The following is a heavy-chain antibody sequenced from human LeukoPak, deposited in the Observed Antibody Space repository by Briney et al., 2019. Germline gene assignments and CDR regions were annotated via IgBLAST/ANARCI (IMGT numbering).Heavy chain of an antibody. V-gene: IGHV3-73*01. CDR3: TRLQYGSGTDY. CDR2: IRSKANSYAT. D-gene: IGHD3-10*01. Sequence: GGSLKLSCAASGFTFSGYAMHWVRQASGKGLEWVGRIRSKANSYATAYAASVKGRFTISRDDSKNTAYLQMNSLKTEDTAVYYCTRLQYGSGTDYWGQGTLVTVSS. J-gene: IGHJ4*02. CDR1: GFTFSGYA.